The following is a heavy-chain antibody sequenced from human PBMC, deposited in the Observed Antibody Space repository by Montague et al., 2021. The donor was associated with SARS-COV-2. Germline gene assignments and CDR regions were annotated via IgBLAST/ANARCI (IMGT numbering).Heavy chain of an antibody. CDR1: GGSISGGRCT. D-gene: IGHD3-10*01. J-gene: IGHJ6*02. V-gene: IGHV4-61*02. CDR2: IYTSGST. CDR3: ARVGVGTVVRGVIPAYYYYGMDV. Sequence: TLSLTCTVSGGSISGGRCTWSCIRQPAGTGLVWIVRIYTSGSTNYNPSLKSRVTISVDTSKNQFSLKLSSVTAADTAVYYCARVGVGTVVRGVIPAYYYYGMDVWGQGTTVTVSS.